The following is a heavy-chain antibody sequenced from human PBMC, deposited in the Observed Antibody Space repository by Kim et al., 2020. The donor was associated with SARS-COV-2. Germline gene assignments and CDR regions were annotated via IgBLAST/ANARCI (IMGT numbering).Heavy chain of an antibody. Sequence: GGSLRLSCAASGFTFSNAWMSWVRQAPGKGLEWVGRIKSKTVGGTTDYAAPVKGRFTISRDDSKNTLYLQMNSLKTEDTAVFYCVTRGTYYDLDYFDYWGQGTLVTVSS. CDR3: VTRGTYYDLDYFDY. J-gene: IGHJ4*02. V-gene: IGHV3-15*01. CDR1: GFTFSNAW. CDR2: IKSKTVGGTT. D-gene: IGHD1-26*01.